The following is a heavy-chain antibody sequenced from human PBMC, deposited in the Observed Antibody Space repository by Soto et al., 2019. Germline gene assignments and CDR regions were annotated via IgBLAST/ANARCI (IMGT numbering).Heavy chain of an antibody. CDR1: GYSFTSYW. D-gene: IGHD2-2*01. Sequence: EVQLVQSGAEVKKPGESLKISCKGSGYSFTSYWIGWVRQMPGKGLEWMGIIYPGDSDTRYSPSFQGQVTISADKSISTAYLQWSSLKASDTAMYYCARRYCSSTSCTRGGWFDPWGQGTRVTVSS. CDR2: IYPGDSDT. CDR3: ARRYCSSTSCTRGGWFDP. J-gene: IGHJ5*02. V-gene: IGHV5-51*01.